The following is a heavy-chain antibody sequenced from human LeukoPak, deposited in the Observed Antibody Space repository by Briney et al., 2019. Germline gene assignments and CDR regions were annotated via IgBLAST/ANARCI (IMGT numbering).Heavy chain of an antibody. J-gene: IGHJ4*02. CDR2: ISSSSSTI. Sequence: GGSLRLSCAASGFTFSSHSMNWVRQAPGKGLEWVSYISSSSSTIYYADSVKGRFTISRDNAKNSLYPQMNSLRAEDTAVYYCARESRLGELPFPDYWGQGTLVTVSS. CDR1: GFTFSSHS. V-gene: IGHV3-48*04. D-gene: IGHD3-16*01. CDR3: ARESRLGELPFPDY.